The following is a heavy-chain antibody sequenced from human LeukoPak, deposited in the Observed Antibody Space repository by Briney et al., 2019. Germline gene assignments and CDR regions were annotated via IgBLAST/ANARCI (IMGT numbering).Heavy chain of an antibody. V-gene: IGHV1-18*01. CDR3: ARAAETVSYYDFWSGYPTYNWFDP. CDR1: GYTLTSYG. CDR2: IRAYNGNT. J-gene: IGHJ5*02. Sequence: ASVNVSYKASGYTLTSYGISWVRQAPGQGLEGMGWIRAYNGNTNYAQKLQGRVTMTTDTSTSTAYMELRSLRSDDTAVYYCARAAETVSYYDFWSGYPTYNWFDPWGQGTRVTVSS. D-gene: IGHD3-3*01.